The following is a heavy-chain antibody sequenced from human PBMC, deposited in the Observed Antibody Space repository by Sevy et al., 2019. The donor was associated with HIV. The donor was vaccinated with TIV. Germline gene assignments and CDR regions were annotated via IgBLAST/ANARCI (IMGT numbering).Heavy chain of an antibody. CDR3: RAATDRAFDY. D-gene: IGHD6-25*01. Sequence: GGSLRLSCAASGFTFNKAWMSWVRQAPGKGLEWVGRIKRKLDGGTTDYAAPVTGSFTISRDDSKNTLYLQMNSLKIEDTAVYYCRAATDRAFDYWGQGTLVTVSS. V-gene: IGHV3-15*01. CDR1: GFTFNKAW. J-gene: IGHJ4*02. CDR2: IKRKLDGGTT.